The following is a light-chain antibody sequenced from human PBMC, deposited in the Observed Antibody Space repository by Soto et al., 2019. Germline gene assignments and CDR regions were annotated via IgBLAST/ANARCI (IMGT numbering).Light chain of an antibody. CDR3: SSYTNINTRACV. V-gene: IGLV2-14*01. CDR2: EVT. Sequence: QSALTQPASVSGSPGQSITISCTGTSGDIGSYNRVSWYQQHPGKAPKLIIYEVTDRPSGVSNRFSGSKSGNTASLTISGLQAEDEAEYHCSSYTNINTRACVFGTGTKLTVL. J-gene: IGLJ1*01. CDR1: SGDIGSYNR.